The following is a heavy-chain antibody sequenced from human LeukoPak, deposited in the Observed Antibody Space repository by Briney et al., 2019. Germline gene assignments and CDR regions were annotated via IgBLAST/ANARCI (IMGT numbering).Heavy chain of an antibody. CDR3: AKQLGYCSDGSCYFLY. CDR2: ISNNGGYT. D-gene: IGHD2-15*01. J-gene: IGHJ4*02. V-gene: IGHV3-23*01. CDR1: GFTFSSSA. Sequence: GGSLRLSCAASGFTFSSSAMSWVRQAPGKGLEWVSAISNNGGYTYYADSVQGRFTISRDNSKSTLCLQMNSLRAEDTAVYYCAKQLGYCSDGSCYFLYWGQGALVTVAS.